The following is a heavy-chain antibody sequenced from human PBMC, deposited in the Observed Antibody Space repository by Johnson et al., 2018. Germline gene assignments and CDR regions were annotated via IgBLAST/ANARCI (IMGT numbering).Heavy chain of an antibody. J-gene: IGHJ4*02. CDR3: ARVWFGEDNYFDY. V-gene: IGHV3-30-3*01. Sequence: QVQLVESGGGVVQPGRSLRLSCAASGFTFSSCSMHWVRQAPGKGLEWVAVISYDGSNKYYADSVKGRFTISRDNSKNTLYLQMNSLRAEDTAVYYCARVWFGEDNYFDYWGQGTLVTVSS. CDR2: ISYDGSNK. D-gene: IGHD3-10*01. CDR1: GFTFSSCS.